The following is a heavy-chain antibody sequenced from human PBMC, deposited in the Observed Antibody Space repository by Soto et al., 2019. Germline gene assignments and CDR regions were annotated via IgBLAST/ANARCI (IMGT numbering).Heavy chain of an antibody. Sequence: GGSLRLSCVASGFTFRTYTMNWVRQAPGKGLEWVSGIRGFSPYTFYAESVKGRFTISRDNAKNSLYLQMNSLGVEDTAVYYCARDRGYDAHDYYYNAMDVWGQGTTLTVSS. CDR1: GFTFRTYT. J-gene: IGHJ6*02. CDR3: ARDRGYDAHDYYYNAMDV. CDR2: IRGFSPYT. D-gene: IGHD2-15*01. V-gene: IGHV3-21*01.